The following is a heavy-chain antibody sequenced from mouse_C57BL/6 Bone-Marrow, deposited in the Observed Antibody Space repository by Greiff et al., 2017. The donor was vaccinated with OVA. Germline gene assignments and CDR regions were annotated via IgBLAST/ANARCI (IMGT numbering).Heavy chain of an antibody. CDR3: ARRAVIIYAGFAY. D-gene: IGHD1-3*01. V-gene: IGHV1-4*01. CDR2: INPSSGYT. CDR1: GYTFTSYT. J-gene: IGHJ3*01. Sequence: VQLQQSGAELARPGASVKMSCKASGYTFTSYTMHWVKQRPGQGLEWIGYINPSSGYTKYNQKFKDKATLTADKSSSTAYMQLSSLPSEDSAVDYGARRAVIIYAGFAYWGQGTLVTVSA.